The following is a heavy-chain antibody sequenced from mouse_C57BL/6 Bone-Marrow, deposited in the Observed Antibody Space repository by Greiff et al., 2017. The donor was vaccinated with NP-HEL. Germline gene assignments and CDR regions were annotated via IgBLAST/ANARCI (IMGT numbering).Heavy chain of an antibody. J-gene: IGHJ2*01. CDR1: GFTFSSYG. D-gene: IGHD2-5*01. CDR2: ISSGGSYT. Sequence: EVNLVESGGDLVKPGGSLKLSCAASGFTFSSYGMSWVRQTPDKRLEWVATISSGGSYTYYPDSVKGRFTISRDNAKNTLYLQMGSLKSEDTAMYYCARHYYSNYFDYWGQGTTLTVSS. CDR3: ARHYYSNYFDY. V-gene: IGHV5-6*01.